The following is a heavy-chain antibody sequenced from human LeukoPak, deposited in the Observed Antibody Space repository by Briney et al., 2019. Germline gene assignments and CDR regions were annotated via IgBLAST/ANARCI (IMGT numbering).Heavy chain of an antibody. Sequence: ASVKVSCKASGYTFTSYGISWVRQAPGQGLEWMGIINPSGGSTSYAQKFQGRVTMTRDTSTSTVYMELSSLRSEDTAVYYCARGSRITMVRGVIIVPMDVWGKGTTVTVSS. CDR3: ARGSRITMVRGVIIVPMDV. J-gene: IGHJ6*04. D-gene: IGHD3-10*01. V-gene: IGHV1-46*01. CDR2: INPSGGST. CDR1: GYTFTSYG.